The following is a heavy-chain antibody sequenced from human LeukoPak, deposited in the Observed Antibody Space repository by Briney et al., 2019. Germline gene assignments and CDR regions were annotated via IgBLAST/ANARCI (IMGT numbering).Heavy chain of an antibody. CDR3: ARAPNGGCLDY. CDR1: GFTFSNYA. CDR2: ISYDGSNK. V-gene: IGHV3-30*04. J-gene: IGHJ4*02. Sequence: PGGSLRLSCAASGFTFSNYAMHGVRQAPGKGLEWVAVISYDGSNKYYADSVKGRFTISRDNSKNTLYLQMNSLRAEDTAVYYCARAPNGGCLDYRGQGALVTVSS. D-gene: IGHD4-23*01.